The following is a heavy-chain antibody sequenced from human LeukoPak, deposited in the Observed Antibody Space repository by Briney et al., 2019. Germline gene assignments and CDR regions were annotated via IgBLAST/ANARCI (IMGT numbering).Heavy chain of an antibody. CDR1: GFPFSGYA. Sequence: GGTLRLSRSASGFPFSGYAMHWVRQAPGKGLEYVSAISDSGGSTYYADSVTGRFTISRDNSKNTLYLQMSSLRAEDTAVYFCVRGYSFGPYGMDVWGQGTTVTVSS. V-gene: IGHV3-64D*09. J-gene: IGHJ6*02. CDR2: ISDSGGST. D-gene: IGHD2-15*01. CDR3: VRGYSFGPYGMDV.